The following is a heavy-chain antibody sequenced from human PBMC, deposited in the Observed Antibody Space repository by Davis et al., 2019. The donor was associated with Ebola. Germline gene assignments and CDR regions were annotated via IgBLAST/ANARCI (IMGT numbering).Heavy chain of an antibody. V-gene: IGHV3-23*01. J-gene: IGHJ4*02. CDR1: GFTFSSYA. CDR3: AKAPGYGGTYYFDY. CDR2: ISGSGGST. D-gene: IGHD4-23*01. Sequence: GESLKISCAASGFTFSSYAMSWVRQAPGKGLEWVSAISGSGGSTYYADSVKGRFTISRDNSKNTLYLQMNSLRAEDTAVYYCAKAPGYGGTYYFDYWGQGTLVTVSS.